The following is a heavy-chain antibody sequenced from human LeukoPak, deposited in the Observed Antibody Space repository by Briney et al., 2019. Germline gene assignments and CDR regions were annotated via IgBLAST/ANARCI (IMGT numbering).Heavy chain of an antibody. Sequence: SETLSLTCAVYGGSFSGYYWSWIRQPPGKGLEWIGEINHSGSTTYNPSLKSRVTISVEMSKNQFSLKLSSVTAADTAVYYCARVKIREYYYYGMDVWGQGTTVTVSS. CDR2: INHSGST. CDR1: GGSFSGYY. V-gene: IGHV4-34*01. D-gene: IGHD3-10*01. J-gene: IGHJ6*02. CDR3: ARVKIREYYYYGMDV.